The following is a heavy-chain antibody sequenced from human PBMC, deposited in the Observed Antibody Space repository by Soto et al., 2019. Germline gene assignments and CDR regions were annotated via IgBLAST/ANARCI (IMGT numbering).Heavy chain of an antibody. D-gene: IGHD5-18*01. CDR1: GGTFSSYA. V-gene: IGHV1-69*13. CDR2: IIPTFGTA. J-gene: IGHJ4*02. Sequence: SVKVSCKASGGTFSSYAISWVRQAPGQGLEWMGGIIPTFGTANYAQKFQGRVTITADESTSTAYMELSSLRSEDTAVYYCVRDGGSSYAGGDDWGQGTLVTVSS. CDR3: VRDGGSSYAGGDD.